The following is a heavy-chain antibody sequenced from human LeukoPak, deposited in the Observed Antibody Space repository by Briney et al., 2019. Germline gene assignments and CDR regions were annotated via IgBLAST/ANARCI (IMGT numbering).Heavy chain of an antibody. CDR2: INPNSGGT. V-gene: IGHV1-2*02. D-gene: IGHD2-2*01. CDR1: GYTFTGYY. J-gene: IGHJ3*02. CDR3: ARVPLYIVVVPAAIGFPDAFDI. Sequence: ASVKVSCKASGYTFTGYYMHWVRQAPGQGLEWMGWINPNSGGTNYAQKFQGRVTMTGDTSISTAYMELSRLRSDDTAVYYCARVPLYIVVVPAAIGFPDAFDIWGQGTMVTVSS.